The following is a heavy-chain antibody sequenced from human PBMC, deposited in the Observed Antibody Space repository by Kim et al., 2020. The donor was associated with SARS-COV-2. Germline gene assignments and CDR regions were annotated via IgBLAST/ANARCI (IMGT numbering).Heavy chain of an antibody. J-gene: IGHJ4*02. CDR2: INHSGST. Sequence: SETLSLTCAVYGGSFSGYYWSWIRQPPGKGLEWIGEINHSGSTNYNPSLKSRVTISVDTSKNQFSLKLSSVTAADTAVYYCARGRRRFGEIGRGSNWGQGTLVTVSS. D-gene: IGHD3-10*01. V-gene: IGHV4-34*01. CDR1: GGSFSGYY. CDR3: ARGRRRFGEIGRGSN.